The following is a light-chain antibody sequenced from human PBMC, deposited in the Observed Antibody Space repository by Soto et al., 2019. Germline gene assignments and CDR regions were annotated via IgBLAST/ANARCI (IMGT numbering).Light chain of an antibody. Sequence: DIVLTQSPGTLSLSPGERATLSCRASQSVGSSHLAWYQQKPGQAPRLVIYGASNRATGIPDRFGGSGSGTDFTLTISRLEPEDFAVYYCQQYDSSPLYTFGQGTKLEIK. CDR3: QQYDSSPLYT. CDR1: QSVGSSH. V-gene: IGKV3-20*01. J-gene: IGKJ2*01. CDR2: GAS.